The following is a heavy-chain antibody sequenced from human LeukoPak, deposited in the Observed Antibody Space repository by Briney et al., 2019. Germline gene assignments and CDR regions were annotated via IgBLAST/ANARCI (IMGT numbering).Heavy chain of an antibody. V-gene: IGHV3-23*01. CDR2: ISGSGGST. Sequence: PGGSLRLSCAASGFTFSSYAMSWVRQAPGKGLEWVSAISGSGGSTYYADSVKGRFTISRDNSKNTLYLQMNSLRAEDTAVYYCAKCQSLFIAARVLSDYWGRGTLVTVSS. D-gene: IGHD6-6*01. CDR3: AKCQSLFIAARVLSDY. J-gene: IGHJ4*02. CDR1: GFTFSSYA.